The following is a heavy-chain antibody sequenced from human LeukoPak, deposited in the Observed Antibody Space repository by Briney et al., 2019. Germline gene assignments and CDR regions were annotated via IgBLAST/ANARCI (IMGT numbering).Heavy chain of an antibody. J-gene: IGHJ3*02. V-gene: IGHV3-74*01. CDR1: GFTFSTYW. Sequence: GGSLRLSCAGSGFTFSTYWILWVRQAPGEGLVWVTLVSSDGTNTFYADSVKDRFTISRDNAKNTLYLQMNSLRAEDTAVYYCPRDFGPSRRAFVIWGQGTLVTVSS. CDR2: VSSDGTNT. CDR3: PRDFGPSRRAFVI. D-gene: IGHD3-16*01.